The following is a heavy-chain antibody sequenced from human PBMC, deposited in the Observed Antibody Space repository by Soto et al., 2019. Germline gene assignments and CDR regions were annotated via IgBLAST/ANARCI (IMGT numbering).Heavy chain of an antibody. J-gene: IGHJ3*02. V-gene: IGHV3-30*18. CDR2: IAYDGSNK. CDR3: AKDHLGDPPIYAFDI. Sequence: QVQLVESGGGVVQPGRSLRLSCAASGFTFSSYGMHWVRQAPGKGLEWVAVIAYDGSNKYYADSVKGRFTISRDNSKNTLYLQMNSLRAEDTAVYYCAKDHLGDPPIYAFDIWGQGTMVTVSS. D-gene: IGHD2-21*02. CDR1: GFTFSSYG.